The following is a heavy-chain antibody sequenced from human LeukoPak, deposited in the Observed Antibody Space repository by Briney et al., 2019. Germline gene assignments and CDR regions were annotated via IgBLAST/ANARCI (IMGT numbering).Heavy chain of an antibody. Sequence: ASVKVSCKASGYIFTGYYMHWVRQAPGQGLEWMGWINPNSGGTKYAQQFQGRVTMTRDTSISTTYMELSRLTSDDTAVYCCARGEGDSSSWPLNYWGQGTLVPVSS. D-gene: IGHD6-13*01. CDR3: ARGEGDSSSWPLNY. CDR2: INPNSGGT. J-gene: IGHJ4*02. CDR1: GYIFTGYY. V-gene: IGHV1-2*02.